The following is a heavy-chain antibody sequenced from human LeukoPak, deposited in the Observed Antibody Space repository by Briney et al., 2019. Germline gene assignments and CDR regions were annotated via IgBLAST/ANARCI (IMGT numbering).Heavy chain of an antibody. J-gene: IGHJ6*03. CDR2: ISYDGSNK. CDR1: GFTFSSYA. CDR3: AKAYGDYAYYYYYMDV. D-gene: IGHD4-17*01. Sequence: GGSLRLSCAASGFTFSSYAMHWVRQAPGKGLEWVAVISYDGSNKYYADSVKGRLTISRDNSKNTLYLQMNSLRAEDTAVYYCAKAYGDYAYYYYYMDVWGKGTAVTISS. V-gene: IGHV3-30*04.